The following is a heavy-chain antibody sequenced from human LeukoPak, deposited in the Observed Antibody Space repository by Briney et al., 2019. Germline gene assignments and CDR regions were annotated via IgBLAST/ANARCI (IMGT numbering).Heavy chain of an antibody. V-gene: IGHV1-24*01. CDR2: FDPEDGET. J-gene: IGHJ5*02. D-gene: IGHD3-16*01. CDR1: GYTFTGYY. CDR3: ATFRFGFDP. Sequence: ASVKVSCKASGYTFTGYYIHWVRQAPGKGLEWMGGFDPEDGETIYAQKFQGRVTMTEDTSTDTAYMELSSLRSEDTAVYYCATFRFGFDPWGQGTLVTVSS.